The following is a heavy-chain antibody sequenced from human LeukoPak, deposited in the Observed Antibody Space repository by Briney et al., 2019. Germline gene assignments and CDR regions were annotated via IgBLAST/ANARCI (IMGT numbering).Heavy chain of an antibody. CDR2: INPSGGST. V-gene: IGHV1-46*01. Sequence: GASVKVSCKASGYTFTSYYMHWVRQAPGQGLEWMGIINPSGGSTSYAQKFQGRVTMTRDMSTSTVYMELSSLRSEDTAVYYCARQVGATPFDYWGQGTLVTVSS. J-gene: IGHJ4*02. D-gene: IGHD1-26*01. CDR1: GYTFTSYY. CDR3: ARQVGATPFDY.